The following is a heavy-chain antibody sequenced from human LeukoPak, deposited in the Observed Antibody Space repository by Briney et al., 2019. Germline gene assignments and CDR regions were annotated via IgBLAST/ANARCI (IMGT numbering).Heavy chain of an antibody. CDR2: ISFSSSYI. Sequence: GGSLRLSCAASGFTFSSYTMNWVRQAPGKGLEWVSSISFSSSYIYYADSVKSRFTISRDNTKNSLYLQMNSLRAEDTAVYYCARRGQAVAGPFDYWGQGTLVTVSS. CDR3: ARRGQAVAGPFDY. CDR1: GFTFSSYT. V-gene: IGHV3-21*01. D-gene: IGHD6-19*01. J-gene: IGHJ4*02.